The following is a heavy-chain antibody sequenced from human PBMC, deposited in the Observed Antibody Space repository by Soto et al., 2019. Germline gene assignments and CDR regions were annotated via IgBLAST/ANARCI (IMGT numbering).Heavy chain of an antibody. Sequence: KFQGRVTITRDTSASTAYMELSSLRSEDTAVYYCARDRWARDNSNWFDPWGQGTLVTVSS. V-gene: IGHV1-3*01. CDR3: ARDRWARDNSNWFDP. D-gene: IGHD1-20*01. J-gene: IGHJ5*02.